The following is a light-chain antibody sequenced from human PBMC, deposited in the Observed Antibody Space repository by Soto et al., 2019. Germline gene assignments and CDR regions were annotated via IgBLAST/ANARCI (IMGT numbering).Light chain of an antibody. J-gene: IGLJ1*01. V-gene: IGLV1-47*02. CDR3: AAWDDSLSGFYV. CDR2: SSN. CDR1: SSNIGSNH. Sequence: QSVLTQPPSASGTPGQRVIISCSGSSSNIGSNHVYWYQQFPGTAPRLLIYSSNQRPSGVPDRFSGSKSDTSASLAISGLRSEDEADYYCAAWDDSLSGFYVFGTGTKLTVL.